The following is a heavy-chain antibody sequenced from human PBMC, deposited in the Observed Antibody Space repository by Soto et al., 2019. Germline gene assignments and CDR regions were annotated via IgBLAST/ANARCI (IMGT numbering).Heavy chain of an antibody. Sequence: GASVKVSCKAPADTFTGYYIHWVRQAPGHGLEWMGIINPNGGSTRFAQTFQGRITMTTDTSTSTVYMELRSLRAEDTAIYYCASDYSGYGGAFDIWGLGTMVTVSS. D-gene: IGHD5-12*01. V-gene: IGHV1-46*01. CDR3: ASDYSGYGGAFDI. CDR2: INPNGGST. CDR1: ADTFTGYY. J-gene: IGHJ3*02.